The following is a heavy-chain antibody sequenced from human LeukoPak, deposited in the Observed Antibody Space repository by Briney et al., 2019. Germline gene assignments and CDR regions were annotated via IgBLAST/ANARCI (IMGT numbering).Heavy chain of an antibody. D-gene: IGHD1-26*01. CDR1: GGYISSYY. J-gene: IGHJ4*02. CDR3: ARENSGSYREFDY. Sequence: SETLSLTCTVSGGYISSYYWSWIRQPAGKGLEWIGRIYTSGSTNYNASLKSRVSMSVDTSKNQFSLELSSVTAADTAVFYCARENSGSYREFDYWGQGTLVTVSS. CDR2: IYTSGST. V-gene: IGHV4-4*07.